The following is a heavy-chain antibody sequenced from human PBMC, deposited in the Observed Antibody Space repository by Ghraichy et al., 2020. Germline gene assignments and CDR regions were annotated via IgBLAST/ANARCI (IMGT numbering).Heavy chain of an antibody. J-gene: IGHJ6*02. CDR3: ARGLIPEAAGRVGGMDV. CDR2: INHSGST. Sequence: SETLSLTCAVYGGSFSGYYWNWIRQPPGKGLEWIGEINHSGSTDYNPSLKSRVTISVDTSKNQFSLKLSSVTAADTAVYYCARGLIPEAAGRVGGMDVWGLGTTVTVSS. CDR1: GGSFSGYY. V-gene: IGHV4-34*01. D-gene: IGHD6-13*01.